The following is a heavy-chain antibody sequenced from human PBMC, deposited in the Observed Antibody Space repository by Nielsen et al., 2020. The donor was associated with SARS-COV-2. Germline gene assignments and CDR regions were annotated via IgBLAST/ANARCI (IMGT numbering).Heavy chain of an antibody. CDR3: ARIRGSYDAFDI. J-gene: IGHJ3*02. D-gene: IGHD1-26*01. Sequence: SETLSLTCAVSGGSISSSNWWSWVRQPPGKRLEWIGEINHSGSTNYNPSLKSRVTISVDTSKNQFSLKLSSVTAADTAVYYCARIRGSYDAFDIWGQGTMVTVSS. V-gene: IGHV4-4*02. CDR1: GGSISSSNW. CDR2: INHSGST.